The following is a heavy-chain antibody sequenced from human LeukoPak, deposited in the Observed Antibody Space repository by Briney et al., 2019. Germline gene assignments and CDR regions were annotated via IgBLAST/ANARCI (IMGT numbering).Heavy chain of an antibody. CDR1: GFTFRINW. D-gene: IGHD3-10*01. CDR2: IHKDGSST. Sequence: PGGPLRLSCAASGFTFRINWRHWVRHPPGKGRGWGSRIHKDGSSTTYADSVKGRFTISRDNAKNTLYLQMNSLRAEDTAMYYCAREAYGSGNYYSDYWGQGTLVTVSS. CDR3: AREAYGSGNYYSDY. J-gene: IGHJ4*02. V-gene: IGHV3-74*01.